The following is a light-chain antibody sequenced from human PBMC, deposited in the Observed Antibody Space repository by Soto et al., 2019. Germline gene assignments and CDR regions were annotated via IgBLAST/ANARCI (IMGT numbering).Light chain of an antibody. J-gene: IGLJ2*01. CDR1: SSDIGDYKY. CDR2: EVS. V-gene: IGLV2-14*01. Sequence: QSALTQPASVSGSPGQSITISCTGTSSDIGDYKYISWYQHHPGRAPKLILYEVSDRPSGVSNRFSGSKSGNTASLTISGLQAEDEADYYCSSFVGSPVVFGGGTQLTVL. CDR3: SSFVGSPVV.